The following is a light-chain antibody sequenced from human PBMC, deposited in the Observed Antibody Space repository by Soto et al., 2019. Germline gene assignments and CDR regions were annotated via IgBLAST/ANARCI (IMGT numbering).Light chain of an antibody. CDR2: AAS. CDR1: QSISSY. J-gene: IGKJ1*01. CDR3: QQSYSTPT. V-gene: IGKV1-39*01. Sequence: DIQMTQSPSSLSASVGDRVTITCRASQSISSYLNWYQQKPGKAPKLLIYAASSLQSGVTSRFSVSGSGTDFTLTISSLQPEDFATYYCQQSYSTPTFGQGTKVDIK.